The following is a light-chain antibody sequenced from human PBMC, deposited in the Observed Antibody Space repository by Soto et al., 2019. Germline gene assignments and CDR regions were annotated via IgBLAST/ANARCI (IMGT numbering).Light chain of an antibody. CDR2: DES. CDR3: QKYDDLPIT. Sequence: DIQVTQSPSSLSASVGDRVTITCQASQDISDNLNWYQQKQGKAPKVMIYDESNSETGVPSRFSGSGSGTDFNFTITGLQPEDTATYYCQKYDDLPITCGQGTRLEIK. V-gene: IGKV1-33*01. J-gene: IGKJ5*01. CDR1: QDISDN.